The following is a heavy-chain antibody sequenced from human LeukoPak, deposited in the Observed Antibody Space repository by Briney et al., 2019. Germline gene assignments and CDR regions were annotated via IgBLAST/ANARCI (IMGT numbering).Heavy chain of an antibody. CDR3: AKSDCTNGVCTDFDY. J-gene: IGHJ4*02. D-gene: IGHD2-8*01. Sequence: GGSLRLSCAASGFTFSSYGMHWVRQAPGKGLEWEAFIRYDGSNKYYADSVKGRFTISRDNSKNTLYLQMNSLRAEDTAVYYCAKSDCTNGVCTDFDYWGQGTLVTVSS. CDR1: GFTFSSYG. CDR2: IRYDGSNK. V-gene: IGHV3-30*02.